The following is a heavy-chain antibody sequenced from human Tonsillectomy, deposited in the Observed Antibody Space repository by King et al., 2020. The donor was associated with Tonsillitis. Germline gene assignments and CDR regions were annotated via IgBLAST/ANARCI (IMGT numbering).Heavy chain of an antibody. CDR2: IYYSGST. V-gene: IGHV4-30-4*07. J-gene: IGHJ3*02. D-gene: IGHD2-8*01. Sequence: VQLQESGPGLVKASQTLSLTCAVSGGSISSGDFSWSWIRQPPGKGLEWIGYIYYSGSTYYNPSLKSRGTISIDTSKNQFSLNLSSVTAADTAVYYCARGYCTNGICLDAFDIWGQGTMVTVSS. CDR3: ARGYCTNGICLDAFDI. CDR1: GGSISSGDFS.